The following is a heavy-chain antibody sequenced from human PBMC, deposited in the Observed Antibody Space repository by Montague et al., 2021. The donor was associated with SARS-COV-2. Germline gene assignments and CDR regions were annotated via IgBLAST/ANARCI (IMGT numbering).Heavy chain of an antibody. CDR3: ARQLPSYCAANKCCPYYFDG. CDR2: FNYTGST. D-gene: IGHD2-8*02. CDR1: GGSFSEYY. V-gene: IGHV4-34*01. Sequence: SETLSLTCTVFGGSFSEYYWTWIRQSPGKGLEWIGEFNYTGSTNYNPSLRSRVSFSMDTSKNHFSLSLSSVTVADTAVYFCARQLPSYCAANKCCPYYFDGWGQGALVTVSS. J-gene: IGHJ4*02.